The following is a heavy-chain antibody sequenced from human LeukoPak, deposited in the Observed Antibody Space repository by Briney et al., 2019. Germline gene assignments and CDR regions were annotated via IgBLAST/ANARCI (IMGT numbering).Heavy chain of an antibody. V-gene: IGHV4-34*01. J-gene: IGHJ5*02. CDR3: ATNNGEYCTGGTCRPPKT. D-gene: IGHD2-8*02. CDR2: VNHSGST. Sequence: PSDTLSLSCGVSGGSFSVYYWTWIRQPPGKGREWIGEVNHSGSTNYNPSLKSRLTISADTSKKHFSLRLTSVTAADSAVYYCATNNGEYCTGGTCRPPKTWGQGTLVTVSS. CDR1: GGSFSVYY.